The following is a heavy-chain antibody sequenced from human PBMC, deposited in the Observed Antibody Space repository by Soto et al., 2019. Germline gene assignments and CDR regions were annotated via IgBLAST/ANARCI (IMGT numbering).Heavy chain of an antibody. V-gene: IGHV3-23*01. Sequence: KGLEWVSAISGSGGSTYYADSVKWRFTISRDNSKNTMYLQLNSLRAEDTAVDSCAKDWRVCFFFQAEDGIRDVRSVSAFLQNRSSDL. CDR2: ISGSGGST. D-gene: IGHD3-10*02. J-gene: IGHJ2*01. CDR3: AKDWRVCFFFQAEDGIRDVRSVSAFLQNRSSDL.